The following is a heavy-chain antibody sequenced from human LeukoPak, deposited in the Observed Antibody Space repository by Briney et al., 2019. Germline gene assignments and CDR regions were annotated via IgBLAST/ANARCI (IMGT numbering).Heavy chain of an antibody. CDR1: GYTFTSYY. J-gene: IGHJ6*02. D-gene: IGHD2-8*01. Sequence: GASVKVSCKASGYTFTSYYMHWVRQAPGQGLEWMGIINPSDGSTSYAQKYQGRVTMTRDTSTSTVYMELSSLRSEDTAVYYCARESCTNGVCYYYGMDVWGQGTTVTVSS. V-gene: IGHV1-46*01. CDR3: ARESCTNGVCYYYGMDV. CDR2: INPSDGST.